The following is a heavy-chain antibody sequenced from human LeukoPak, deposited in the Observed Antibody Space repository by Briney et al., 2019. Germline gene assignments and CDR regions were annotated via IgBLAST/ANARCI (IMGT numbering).Heavy chain of an antibody. CDR3: ARVGGSSSSFDP. CDR1: GFTFSIYW. J-gene: IGHJ5*02. D-gene: IGHD1-26*01. Sequence: GGSLRLSCAASGFTFSIYWMTWVRQAPGKGLEWVANIKQDGSEKYYMDSVKGRFTISRDNAKNSLYLQMNSLRVEDTAVYYCARVGGSSSSFDPWGQGTLVTLSS. CDR2: IKQDGSEK. V-gene: IGHV3-7*01.